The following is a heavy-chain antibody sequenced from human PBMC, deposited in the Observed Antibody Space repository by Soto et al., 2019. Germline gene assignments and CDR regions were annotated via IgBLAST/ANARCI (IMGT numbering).Heavy chain of an antibody. CDR3: ARDTGSGWLGPFDS. D-gene: IGHD6-19*01. J-gene: IGHJ4*02. CDR1: GYSISSGYY. Sequence: PSETLSLTCAVSGYSISSGYYWGWIRQPPGKGLEWIGSIFHSGSTYSNPSLKSRVTISVDTSKNQFSLKLASVTAADTAVYYCARDTGSGWLGPFDSWGQGTLVTVSS. CDR2: IFHSGST. V-gene: IGHV4-38-2*02.